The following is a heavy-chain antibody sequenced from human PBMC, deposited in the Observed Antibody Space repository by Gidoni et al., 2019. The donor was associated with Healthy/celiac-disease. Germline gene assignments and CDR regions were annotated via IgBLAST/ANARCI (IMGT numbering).Heavy chain of an antibody. V-gene: IGHV5-10-1*03. Sequence: EVQLVQSGAEVKKPGESLRLSCKGSGYSFTSYWISWVRQMPGKGLEWMGRIDPRESYTNDSPSFQGHVTISADKSISTAYLQWSSLKASDTAMYYCARLIAVAGTFKLDWGQGTLVTVSS. CDR1: GYSFTSYW. CDR3: ARLIAVAGTFKLD. CDR2: IDPRESYT. J-gene: IGHJ4*02. D-gene: IGHD6-19*01.